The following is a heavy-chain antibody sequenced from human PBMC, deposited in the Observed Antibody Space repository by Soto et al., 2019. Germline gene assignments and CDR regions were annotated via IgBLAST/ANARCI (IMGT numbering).Heavy chain of an antibody. CDR3: ARHPGDY. CDR1: GFTFSSYS. J-gene: IGHJ4*02. V-gene: IGHV3-48*01. Sequence: EVQLVESGGGLVQPGGSLRLSCAASGFTFSSYSMNWVRQAPGKGLEWVSYISSRSSTIYYADSATGRFTISRDTAKTSLHLQRNSLRAEDTAVYYCARHPGDYLCQGTLVSVSS. CDR2: ISSRSSTI.